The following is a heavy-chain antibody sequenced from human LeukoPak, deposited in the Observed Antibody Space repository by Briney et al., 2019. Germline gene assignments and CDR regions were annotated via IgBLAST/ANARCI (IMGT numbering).Heavy chain of an antibody. D-gene: IGHD5-18*01. V-gene: IGHV1-69*05. CDR1: GGTFSSYA. Sequence: ASVKVSCKASGGTFSSYAISWVRQAPGQGLEWMGGIIPIFGTANYAQKLQGRVTMTTDTSTSTAYMELRSLRSDDTAVYYCARKPRGYSYGYFPDYWGQGTLVTVSS. CDR2: IIPIFGTA. J-gene: IGHJ4*02. CDR3: ARKPRGYSYGYFPDY.